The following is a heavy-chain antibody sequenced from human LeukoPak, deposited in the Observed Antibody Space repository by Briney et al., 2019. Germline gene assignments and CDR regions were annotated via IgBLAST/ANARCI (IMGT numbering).Heavy chain of an antibody. J-gene: IGHJ4*02. CDR3: ARQRDGYSS. D-gene: IGHD5-24*01. CDR1: GGSISSYY. Sequence: SSETLSLTCTVSGGSISSYYWSWIRQPPGKGLEWIGYIYYSGSTNYNPSLKSRVTISVDTSKNQFSLKLSSVTAADTAVYYCARQRDGYSSWGQGTLVTVSS. CDR2: IYYSGST. V-gene: IGHV4-59*08.